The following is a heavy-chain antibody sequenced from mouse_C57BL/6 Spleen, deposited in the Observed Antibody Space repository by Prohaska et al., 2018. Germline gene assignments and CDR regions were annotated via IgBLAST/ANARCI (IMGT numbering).Heavy chain of an antibody. Sequence: EVQLQQSGPELVKPGASVKISCKASGYTFTDYYMNWVKQSHGKSLEWIGDINPNNGGTSYNQKFKGKATLTVDKSSSTAYMELRSLTSEDSTVYYCARIYYDYDGYWGQGTTLTVSS. CDR1: GYTFTDYY. D-gene: IGHD2-4*01. J-gene: IGHJ2*01. CDR2: INPNNGGT. V-gene: IGHV1-26*01. CDR3: ARIYYDYDGY.